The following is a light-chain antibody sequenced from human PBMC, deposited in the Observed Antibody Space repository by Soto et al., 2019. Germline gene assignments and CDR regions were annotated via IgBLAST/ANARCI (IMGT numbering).Light chain of an antibody. CDR1: QSLLDSDDGNTY. V-gene: IGKV2-40*01. Sequence: DMGMTQTPLSLTVTPGEPASISFRSSQSLLDSDDGNTYLDWYLQKPGQSPQLLIYTVSYRASGVPDRFSGSGSGTDFTLKISRVEAEDVGVYYCMQRIEFPLTFGGGTKVDIK. CDR2: TVS. J-gene: IGKJ4*01. CDR3: MQRIEFPLT.